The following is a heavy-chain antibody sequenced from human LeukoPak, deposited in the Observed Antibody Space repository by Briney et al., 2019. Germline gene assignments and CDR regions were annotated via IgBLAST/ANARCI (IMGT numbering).Heavy chain of an antibody. V-gene: IGHV3-30*04. CDR1: GFTFSSYA. CDR2: ISYDGRNK. CDR3: ARDTADY. Sequence: HPGRSLRLSCAASGFTFSSYAMHWVRQAPGRGLEWVAVISYDGRNKYYADSVKGRFTISRDNSKNTLYLQMNSLRAEDTAVYYCARDTADYWGQGTLVTVSS. J-gene: IGHJ4*02. D-gene: IGHD4-17*01.